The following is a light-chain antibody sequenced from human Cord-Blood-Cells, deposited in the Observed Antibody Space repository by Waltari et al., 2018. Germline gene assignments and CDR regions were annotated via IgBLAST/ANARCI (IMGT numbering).Light chain of an antibody. CDR2: DVS. V-gene: IGLV2-14*01. Sequence: QSALTQPASVSGSPGQSTTIPCTGTSRDVGCYNHVSWYQQHPGKPPKLIIYDVSNRPSGVSNRFSGSKSGNTASLTISGLQAEDEADYYCSSYTSSSTVVFGGVTKLTVL. CDR3: SSYTSSSTVV. CDR1: SRDVGCYNH. J-gene: IGLJ2*01.